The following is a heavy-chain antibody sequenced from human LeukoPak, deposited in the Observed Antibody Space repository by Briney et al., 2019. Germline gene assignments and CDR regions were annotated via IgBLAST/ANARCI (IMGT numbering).Heavy chain of an antibody. D-gene: IGHD3-22*01. CDR1: GFTFSSYA. J-gene: IGHJ4*02. Sequence: GGSLRLSCAASGFTFSSYAMHWVRQAPGKGLEWAAVISYDGSNKYYADSVKGRFTISRDNSKNTLYLQMNSLRVEDTAVYYCARVAVRESSGYNSWAPFDYWGQGTLVTVSS. V-gene: IGHV3-30-3*01. CDR3: ARVAVRESSGYNSWAPFDY. CDR2: ISYDGSNK.